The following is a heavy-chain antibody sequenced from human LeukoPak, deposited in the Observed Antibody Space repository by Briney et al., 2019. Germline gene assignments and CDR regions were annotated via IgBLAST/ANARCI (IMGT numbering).Heavy chain of an antibody. Sequence: ASVNVSCKASGYTFTGYYIHWVRQAPGRGPEWMGWINPNNGDTNYAQSFQGRVAMTRDTSITTAYMELSRLRSDDTAVYYCARRIAVFGEPEYFQRWGQGTLVSVSS. CDR3: ARRIAVFGEPEYFQR. CDR2: INPNNGDT. CDR1: GYTFTGYY. V-gene: IGHV1-2*02. J-gene: IGHJ1*01. D-gene: IGHD3-3*01.